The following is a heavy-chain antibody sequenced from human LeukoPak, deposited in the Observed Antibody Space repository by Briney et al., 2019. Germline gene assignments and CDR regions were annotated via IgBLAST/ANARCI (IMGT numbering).Heavy chain of an antibody. CDR2: IYYSGST. D-gene: IGHD3-10*01. Sequence: PSETLSLTCTVSGGSISSGGYYWSWIRQHPGKGLEWIGYIYYSGSTYYNPSLKSRVTISVDTSKNQFSLKLSSVTAADTAVYYCARDSPESYYYGSGSLTRRYYFDYWGQGTLVTVSS. V-gene: IGHV4-31*03. CDR1: GGSISSGGYY. CDR3: ARDSPESYYYGSGSLTRRYYFDY. J-gene: IGHJ4*02.